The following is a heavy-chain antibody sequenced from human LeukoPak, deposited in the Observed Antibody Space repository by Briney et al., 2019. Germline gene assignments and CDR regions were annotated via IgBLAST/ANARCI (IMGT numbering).Heavy chain of an antibody. CDR1: GFTFSNYA. V-gene: IGHV3-23*01. Sequence: PGGSLRLSCAASGFTFSNYAMSWVRQAPGKGLEWVSAVSGSGGNTYYADSVKGRFTISRHNSKNTLYLQMNSLRAEDTAVYFCAKQAKMPDYWGQGTLVTVSS. J-gene: IGHJ4*02. D-gene: IGHD2-2*01. CDR3: AKQAKMPDY. CDR2: VSGSGGNT.